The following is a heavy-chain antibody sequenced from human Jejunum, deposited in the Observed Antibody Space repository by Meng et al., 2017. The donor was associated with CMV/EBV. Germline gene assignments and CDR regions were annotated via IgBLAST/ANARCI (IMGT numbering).Heavy chain of an antibody. CDR2: INNDGGTT. J-gene: IGHJ3*02. CDR3: AREQSSSYAFDI. D-gene: IGHD6-6*01. V-gene: IGHV3-74*03. Sequence: ATACTVSADGRHWGRQAPGKGLVWVARINNDGGTTVYADSVKGRFTISRDNAKNTLSLQMNSLRGEDTAVYYCAREQSSSYAFDIWGQGTGVTVSS. CDR1: ACTVSADG.